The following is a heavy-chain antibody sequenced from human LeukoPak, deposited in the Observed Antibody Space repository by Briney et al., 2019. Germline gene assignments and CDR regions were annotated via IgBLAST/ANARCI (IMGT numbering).Heavy chain of an antibody. J-gene: IGHJ5*02. CDR3: ARDDGSGWFDP. V-gene: IGHV4-38-2*02. CDR2: IYHSGNT. Sequence: SETLSLTCTVSGGSISSGYYWGWIRQPPGKGLEWIANIYHSGNTYYNPSLKSRVTISVDTSRNQFSLKLSSVTAADTAVYYCARDDGSGWFDPWGQGTLVTVSS. D-gene: IGHD3-10*01. CDR1: GGSISSGYY.